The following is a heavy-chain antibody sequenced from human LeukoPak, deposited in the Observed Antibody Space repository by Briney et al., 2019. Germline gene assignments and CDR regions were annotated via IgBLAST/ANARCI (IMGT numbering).Heavy chain of an antibody. CDR3: ARLESTSWIPSDY. CDR2: IYHRGST. J-gene: IGHJ4*02. D-gene: IGHD2-2*01. V-gene: IGHV4-38-2*01. Sequence: PSETLSLTCAVSGYSISSGYYWGWIRQPPGKGLEWIGSIYHRGSTYYNPSLKSRVTISVDTSKNQFSLKLSSVTAADTAVYYCARLESTSWIPSDYLGQGTLVTVSS. CDR1: GYSISSGYY.